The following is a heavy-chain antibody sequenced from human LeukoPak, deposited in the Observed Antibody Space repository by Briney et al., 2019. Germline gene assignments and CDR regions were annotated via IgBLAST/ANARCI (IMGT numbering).Heavy chain of an antibody. V-gene: IGHV3-74*01. Sequence: PGGSLRLSCAASGFTFSTYAMSWVRQAPGKGLVWVSRINSDGSSTSYADSVKGRFTISRDNAKNTLYLQMNSLRAEDTAVYYCARGIDAFDIWGQGTMVTVSS. CDR1: GFTFSTYA. CDR2: INSDGSST. CDR3: ARGIDAFDI. J-gene: IGHJ3*02.